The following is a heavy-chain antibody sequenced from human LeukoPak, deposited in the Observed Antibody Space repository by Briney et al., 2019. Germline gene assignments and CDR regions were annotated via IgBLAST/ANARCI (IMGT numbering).Heavy chain of an antibody. CDR3: AGGGYTYGLY. J-gene: IGHJ4*02. CDR1: GFTFSNSA. Sequence: PGGSLRLSCTASGFTFSNSAMGWVRQAPGKGLEWVSAISASGAATFYADSVKRRFTISRDNTKNTLHLQMNSLRAEDTAVYYCAGGGYTYGLYWGQGDLVTVSS. V-gene: IGHV3-23*01. D-gene: IGHD5-18*01. CDR2: ISASGAAT.